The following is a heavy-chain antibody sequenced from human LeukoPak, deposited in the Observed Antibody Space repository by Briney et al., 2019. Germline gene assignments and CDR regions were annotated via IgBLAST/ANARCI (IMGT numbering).Heavy chain of an antibody. J-gene: IGHJ4*02. CDR3: ARDYRGYRAPYYFDY. CDR1: GFTFSSYW. CDR2: IKQDGSEK. V-gene: IGHV3-7*01. D-gene: IGHD2-15*01. Sequence: GGSLRLSCAASGFTFSSYWMSWVRQAPGKWLEWVANIKQDGSEKYYVDSVKGRFTISRDNAKNSLYLQMNSLRAEDTAVYYCARDYRGYRAPYYFDYWGQGTLVTVSS.